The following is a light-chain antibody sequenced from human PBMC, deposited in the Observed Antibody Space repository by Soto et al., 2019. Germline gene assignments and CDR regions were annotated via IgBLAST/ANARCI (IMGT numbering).Light chain of an antibody. Sequence: QSVLPQPASGSGSPGQSITISCSGTSSDIGAYDLGCWYQQHPGRAPKLIIYEVSHRFSGLSYRFSGSKSGNTASLTISGLQAEDEGDYYCTSFAPGRIYVFGSGTKVTVL. J-gene: IGLJ1*01. CDR2: EVS. CDR3: TSFAPGRIYV. V-gene: IGLV2-14*03. CDR1: SSDIGAYDL.